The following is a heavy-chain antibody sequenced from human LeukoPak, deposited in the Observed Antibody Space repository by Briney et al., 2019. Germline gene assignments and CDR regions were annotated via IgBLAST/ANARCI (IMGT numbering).Heavy chain of an antibody. D-gene: IGHD4-17*01. V-gene: IGHV4-4*07. CDR3: ARDLLHDYADSTGY. Sequence: PPETLSLTCTVSGGSISSYYRSWIRQPAGKGLEWIGRIYTSGSTNYNRSLKRRVTMSVDTSKNQFSLKLSSVTAADTAVYYCARDLLHDYADSTGYWGRGTLVTVSS. CDR2: IYTSGST. J-gene: IGHJ4*02. CDR1: GGSISSYY.